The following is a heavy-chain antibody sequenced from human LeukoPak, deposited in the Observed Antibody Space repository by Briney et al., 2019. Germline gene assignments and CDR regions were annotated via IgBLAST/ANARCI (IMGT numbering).Heavy chain of an antibody. Sequence: GESLKISWKGSGYSFTSYWIGWVRQMPGKGLEWMGIIYPGDSDTRYSPSFQGQVTISADKSISTAYLQWSSLKASDTAMYSCARQYSYTVFGYWGQGNLVTVSS. CDR2: IYPGDSDT. CDR3: ARQYSYTVFGY. CDR1: GYSFTSYW. D-gene: IGHD5-18*01. V-gene: IGHV5-51*01. J-gene: IGHJ4*02.